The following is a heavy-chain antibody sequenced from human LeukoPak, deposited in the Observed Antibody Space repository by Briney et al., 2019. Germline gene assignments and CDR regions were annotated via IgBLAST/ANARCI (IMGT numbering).Heavy chain of an antibody. J-gene: IGHJ6*02. D-gene: IGHD3-10*01. CDR2: ISWNSGSI. CDR1: GFTFDDYA. CDR3: AKGGFSDYYYGMDV. V-gene: IGHV3-9*01. Sequence: GGSLRLSCAASGFTFDDYAMHWVRQAPGKGLEWVSAISWNSGSIGYADSVKGRFTISRDNAKNSLYLQMNSLRAEYTALYYCAKGGFSDYYYGMDVWGQGTTVTVSS.